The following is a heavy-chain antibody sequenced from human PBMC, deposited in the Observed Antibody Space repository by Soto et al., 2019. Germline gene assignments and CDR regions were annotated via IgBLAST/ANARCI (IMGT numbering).Heavy chain of an antibody. CDR3: ARVPAASDRTAFYYVSKFFYFDY. CDR2: ITSSGSFI. V-gene: IGHV3-21*01. Sequence: GGSLRLSCAASGFTFSNSTMNWVRQAPGKGLEWVACITSSGSFIYYADSMKGRFTISRDDAKKSLYLQMNSLRAEDTAVYYCARVPAASDRTAFYYVSKFFYFDYWGRGTQVTVSS. J-gene: IGHJ4*02. CDR1: GFTFSNST. D-gene: IGHD3-22*01.